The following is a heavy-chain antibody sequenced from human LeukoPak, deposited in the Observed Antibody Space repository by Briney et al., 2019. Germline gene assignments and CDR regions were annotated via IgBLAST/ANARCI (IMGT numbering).Heavy chain of an antibody. CDR3: ATAIAAAGRRGLFPGY. Sequence: GASVKVSCEVSGYTLTELSMHWVRQAPGKGLEWMGGFDPEDGETIYAQKFQGRVTMTEDTSTDTAYMELSSLRSEDTAVYYCATAIAAAGRRGLFPGYWGQGTLVTVSS. CDR1: GYTLTELS. CDR2: FDPEDGET. J-gene: IGHJ4*02. V-gene: IGHV1-24*01. D-gene: IGHD6-13*01.